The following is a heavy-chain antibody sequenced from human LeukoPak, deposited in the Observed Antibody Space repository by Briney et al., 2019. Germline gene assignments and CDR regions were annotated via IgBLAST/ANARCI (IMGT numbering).Heavy chain of an antibody. Sequence: SVKVSCKASGGTFSSYAISWVRQAPGQGLEWMGGIIPIFGTANYAQKFQGRVTITADESTSTAYMELSSLRSEDTAVYYCARGPPMVRGGDYYYMDVWGKGTTVTVSS. CDR3: ARGPPMVRGGDYYYMDV. CDR2: IIPIFGTA. CDR1: GGTFSSYA. V-gene: IGHV1-69*13. J-gene: IGHJ6*03. D-gene: IGHD3-10*01.